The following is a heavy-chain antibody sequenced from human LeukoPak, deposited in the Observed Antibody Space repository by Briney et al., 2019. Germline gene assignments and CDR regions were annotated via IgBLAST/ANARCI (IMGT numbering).Heavy chain of an antibody. CDR2: IIPIFGTA. V-gene: IGHV1-69*01. CDR3: ARDSGYYDSSGYYPYAY. D-gene: IGHD3-22*01. Sequence: ASVKVSCKASGGTFSSYAISWVRQAPGQGLEWMGGIIPIFGTANYAQKFQGRVTITADESTSTAYMELSSLRSEDTAVYHCARDSGYYDSSGYYPYAYWGQGTLVTVSS. J-gene: IGHJ4*02. CDR1: GGTFSSYA.